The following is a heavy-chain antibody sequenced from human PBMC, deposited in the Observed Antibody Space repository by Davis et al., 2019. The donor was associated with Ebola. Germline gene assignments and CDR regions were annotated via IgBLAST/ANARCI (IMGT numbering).Heavy chain of an antibody. CDR1: GGFVSSGGYS. V-gene: IGHV4-30-4*07. J-gene: IGHJ4*02. Sequence: SETLSLTCGVSGGFVSSGGYSWSWIRQPPGKGLEWIGHYYYTGTTHYNPSLKSRVTISVDTSKNQFSLKLSSVTAADTAVYYCARGDSYYDPSGYYGGPEAPDHWGQGTLVSVSS. CDR2: YYYTGTT. D-gene: IGHD3-22*01. CDR3: ARGDSYYDPSGYYGGPEAPDH.